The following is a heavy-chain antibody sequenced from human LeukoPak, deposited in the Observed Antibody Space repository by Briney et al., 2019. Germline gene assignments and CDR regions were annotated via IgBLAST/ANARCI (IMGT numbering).Heavy chain of an antibody. CDR2: ISSSGSTI. D-gene: IGHD3-10*02. V-gene: IGHV3-48*03. CDR3: AELGITMIGGV. Sequence: HPGGSLRLSCAASGFTFSSYEMNWVRQAPGKGLEWVSYISSSGSTIYYADSVKGRFTISRDNAKNSLYLQMNSLRAEDTAVYYCAELGITMIGGVWGRGTTVTISS. J-gene: IGHJ6*04. CDR1: GFTFSSYE.